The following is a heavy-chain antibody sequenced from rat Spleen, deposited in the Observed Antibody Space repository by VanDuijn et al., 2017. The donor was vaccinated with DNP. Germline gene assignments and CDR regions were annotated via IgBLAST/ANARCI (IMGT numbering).Heavy chain of an antibody. V-gene: IGHV2-72*01. CDR2: IWAGGVT. Sequence: QVQLKESGPGLVQPSQTLSLTCTVSGLSLTSYHVSWVRQPPGKSLVWMGTIWAGGVTNYNSTVQSRLSISRDTSKSKVFLKMNSLQSEDTVTYYCARHTYGHFFDYWGQGVMVTVSS. CDR3: ARHTYGHFFDY. CDR1: GLSLTSYH. D-gene: IGHD1-11*01. J-gene: IGHJ2*01.